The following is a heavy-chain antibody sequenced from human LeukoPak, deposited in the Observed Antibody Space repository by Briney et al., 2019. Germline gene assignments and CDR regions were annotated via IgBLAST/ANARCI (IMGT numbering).Heavy chain of an antibody. J-gene: IGHJ4*02. Sequence: SETLSLTCAVYGGSFSGYYWSWIRQPPGKGLEWIGEINHSGSTNYNPSLKSRVTISVDTSKNQFSLKLSSVTAADTAVYYCARSYSIAAPGIDYWGQGTLVTVSS. V-gene: IGHV4-34*01. D-gene: IGHD6-25*01. CDR2: INHSGST. CDR3: ARSYSIAAPGIDY. CDR1: GGSFSGYY.